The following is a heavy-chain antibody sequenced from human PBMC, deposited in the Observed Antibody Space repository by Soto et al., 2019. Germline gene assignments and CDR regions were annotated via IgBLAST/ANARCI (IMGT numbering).Heavy chain of an antibody. D-gene: IGHD3-10*01. CDR1: GGSISSYY. CDR2: IYYSGST. J-gene: IGHJ5*02. CDR3: ARGYYYGSGSSEFDP. V-gene: IGHV4-59*01. Sequence: QVQLQESGPGLVKPSETLSLTCTVSGGSISSYYWSWIRQPPGKGLEWIGYIYYSGSTNYNPSLKSRVTISVDTSKNQSTLKLSSVTAADTAVYYCARGYYYGSGSSEFDPWGQGTLVTVSS.